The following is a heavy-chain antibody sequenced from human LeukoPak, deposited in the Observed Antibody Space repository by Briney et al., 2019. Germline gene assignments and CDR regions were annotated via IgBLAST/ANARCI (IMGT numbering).Heavy chain of an antibody. Sequence: GGSLRLSCTAPGFPFNAYNIHWIRQSPGRGLEWVSFIRNDETEIHYADFAKGRFTISRDRSKNSVYLQINSLRPDDTALYYCAKDGGRYRFDFWGQGTMVTVSS. CDR2: IRNDETEI. V-gene: IGHV3-30*02. D-gene: IGHD3-16*02. CDR3: AKDGGRYRFDF. J-gene: IGHJ4*02. CDR1: GFPFNAYN.